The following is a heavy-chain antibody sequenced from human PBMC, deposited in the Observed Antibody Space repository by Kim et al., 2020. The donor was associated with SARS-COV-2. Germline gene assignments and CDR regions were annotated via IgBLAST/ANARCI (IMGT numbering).Heavy chain of an antibody. CDR1: GYVFDNSG. CDR3: ARSDYRSASADF. J-gene: IGHJ4*02. Sequence: ASVKVSCKASGYVFDNSGITWVRQAPGQGLEWMGWISTNHGNTVYAQRFQGRLTMTTDATTTTVYMELRSLRSDDTAVYFCARSDYRSASADFWGQGAL. D-gene: IGHD6-6*01. CDR2: ISTNHGNT. V-gene: IGHV1-18*01.